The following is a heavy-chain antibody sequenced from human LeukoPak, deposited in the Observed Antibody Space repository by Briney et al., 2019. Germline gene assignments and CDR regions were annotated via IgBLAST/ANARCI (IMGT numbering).Heavy chain of an antibody. D-gene: IGHD6-6*01. CDR3: ARRVGSSDCFDY. CDR2: VYHGGSS. CDR1: GGSISSYY. V-gene: IGHV4-59*08. Sequence: KPSETLSLTCTVSGGSISSYYWSWIRQPPGKGLEWIGNVYHGGSSYYNPSPKSRITISVDTSKNQFSLNLYSVTAADTAVYYCARRVGSSDCFDYWGQGTLVTVSS. J-gene: IGHJ4*02.